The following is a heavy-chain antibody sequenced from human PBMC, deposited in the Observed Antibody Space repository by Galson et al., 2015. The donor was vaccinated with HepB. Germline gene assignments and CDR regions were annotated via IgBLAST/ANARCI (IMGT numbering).Heavy chain of an antibody. Sequence: SLRLSCAASGFTFSSYWMSWVRQAPGKGLEWVANIKQDGSEKYYVDSVKGRFTISRDNAKNSLYLQMNSLRAEDTAVYYCARDLTVSSSPRALGYWGQGTLVTVSS. J-gene: IGHJ4*02. CDR3: ARDLTVSSSPRALGY. V-gene: IGHV3-7*01. CDR2: IKQDGSEK. D-gene: IGHD6-6*01. CDR1: GFTFSSYW.